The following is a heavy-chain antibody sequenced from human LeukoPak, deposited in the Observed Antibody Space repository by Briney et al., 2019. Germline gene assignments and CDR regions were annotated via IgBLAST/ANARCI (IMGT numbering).Heavy chain of an antibody. J-gene: IGHJ4*02. CDR2: ISGSGSST. CDR3: AKDGGGESSSWCY. D-gene: IGHD6-13*01. Sequence: GGSLRLSCAASGFTFSSFAMNWVRQAPGKGLEWVSAISGSGSSTYYADSVKGRFTISRDNSKNTLYLQMNSLRVEDTAVYYCAKDGGGESSSWCYWGQGSLVTVSS. V-gene: IGHV3-23*01. CDR1: GFTFSSFA.